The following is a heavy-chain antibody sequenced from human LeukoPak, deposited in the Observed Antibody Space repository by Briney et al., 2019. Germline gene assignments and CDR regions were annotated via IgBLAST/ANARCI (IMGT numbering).Heavy chain of an antibody. CDR3: AKYAGYCSGNNCYQFEY. V-gene: IGHV3-23*01. CDR1: GFTFSSYA. J-gene: IGHJ4*02. Sequence: GGSLRLSCAASGFTFSSYAMSWVRQPPGKGLEWVSGISGSGRGGRTYYADSVKGRFTISRDNSKNTLFLQMNSLRAEDTGVYYCAKYAGYCSGNNCYQFEYWGQGTLVTVSS. CDR2: ISGSGRGGRT. D-gene: IGHD2-15*01.